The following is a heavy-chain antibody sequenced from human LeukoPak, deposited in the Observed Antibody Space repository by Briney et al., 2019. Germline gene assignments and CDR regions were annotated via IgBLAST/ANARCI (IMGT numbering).Heavy chain of an antibody. CDR3: TRVGYSSSYYFDY. CDR1: GFIFGDYV. J-gene: IGHJ4*02. CDR2: IRSKGYGGTA. D-gene: IGHD6-6*01. Sequence: GRSLRLSCVASGFIFGDYVLNWVRQAPGKGLEWVGFIRSKGYGGTAEYAAPVKGRFTISRDDFKSIAYLQMNSLKTEDTAVYYCTRVGYSSSYYFDYWGQGTLVTVSS. V-gene: IGHV3-49*04.